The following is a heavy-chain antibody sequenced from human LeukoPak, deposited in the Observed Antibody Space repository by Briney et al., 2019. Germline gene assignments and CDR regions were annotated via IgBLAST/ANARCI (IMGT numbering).Heavy chain of an antibody. D-gene: IGHD4-23*01. Sequence: ASVRVSCKASGYTFSTSGIPWVRQAPRQGREGMGWINNNNGYTNYAQNLQGRVIMTTDTSTNTAYMELRSLKSDDTAVYYCTKDDTVVGDYWGQRTLVTVSS. CDR3: TKDDTVVGDY. V-gene: IGHV1-18*01. CDR2: INNNNGYT. J-gene: IGHJ4*02. CDR1: GYTFSTSG.